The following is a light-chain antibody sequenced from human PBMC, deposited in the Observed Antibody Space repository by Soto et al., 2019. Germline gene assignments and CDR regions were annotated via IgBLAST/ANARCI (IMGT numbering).Light chain of an antibody. J-gene: IGLJ2*01. V-gene: IGLV2-14*03. Sequence: QSALTQPASVSGSPGQSITISCTGTSSDVGGYNYVSWYQQHPGKAPKLMIYDVSNRPSGVSNRFSGSKSGNTASLTISGLQAEDEADDYCCSYTSSSTTVVFGGGTKLTVL. CDR1: SSDVGGYNY. CDR3: CSYTSSSTTVV. CDR2: DVS.